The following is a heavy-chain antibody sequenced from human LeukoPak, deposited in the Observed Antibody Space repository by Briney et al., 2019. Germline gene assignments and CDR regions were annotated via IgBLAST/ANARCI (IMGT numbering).Heavy chain of an antibody. Sequence: GGSLRLSCAASGFTFSSYEMNWVRQAPGKGLEWVGFIRSKAYGGTTEYAASVKGRFSISRDDSKSIAYLQMNSLKTEDTAVYYCTRSRNTVTPLNWGQGTLVTVSS. J-gene: IGHJ4*02. CDR2: IRSKAYGGTT. D-gene: IGHD4-17*01. V-gene: IGHV3-49*04. CDR1: GFTFSSYE. CDR3: TRSRNTVTPLN.